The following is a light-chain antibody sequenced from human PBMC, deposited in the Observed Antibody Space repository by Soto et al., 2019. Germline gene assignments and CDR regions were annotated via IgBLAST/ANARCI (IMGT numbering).Light chain of an antibody. V-gene: IGKV1-39*01. CDR1: QSIGSY. Sequence: DIKMTQSPSSLSASVGDRVTITCLASQSIGSYLAWYQQKPGKAPKLLIYAASSLHSGVPSRFSGSGSGTDFTLTISSLQPEDFATYYCQQSYSTPRTFGQGAKVDIK. CDR2: AAS. CDR3: QQSYSTPRT. J-gene: IGKJ1*01.